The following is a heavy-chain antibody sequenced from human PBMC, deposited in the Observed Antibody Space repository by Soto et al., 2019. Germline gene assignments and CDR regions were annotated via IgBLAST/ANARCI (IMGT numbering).Heavy chain of an antibody. CDR1: GGSFSGYY. CDR3: ARGLPMTTVVKGGNGDY. CDR2: INHSGST. Sequence: SETLSLTCAVYGGSFSGYYWSWIRQPPGKGLEWTGEINHSGSTNYNPSLKSRVTISVDTSKNQFSLKLSSVTAADTAVYYCARGLPMTTVVKGGNGDYWGQGTLVTVSS. D-gene: IGHD4-17*01. V-gene: IGHV4-34*01. J-gene: IGHJ4*02.